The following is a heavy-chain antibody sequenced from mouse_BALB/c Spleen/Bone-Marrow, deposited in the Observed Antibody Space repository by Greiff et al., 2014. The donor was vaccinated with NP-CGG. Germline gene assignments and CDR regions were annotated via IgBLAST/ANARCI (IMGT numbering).Heavy chain of an antibody. D-gene: IGHD1-2*01. V-gene: IGHV5-4*02. CDR1: GFTFSDYY. Sequence: EVQLVESGGGLVKPGGSLKLSCAASGFTFSDYYMYWVRQTPEKRLEWVATISDGGSYTYYPDSVKGRFTISRDNAKNNLYLQMSSLKSEDTAMYYCARDLITTATSFAYWGQGTLVTVFA. J-gene: IGHJ3*01. CDR3: ARDLITTATSFAY. CDR2: ISDGGSYT.